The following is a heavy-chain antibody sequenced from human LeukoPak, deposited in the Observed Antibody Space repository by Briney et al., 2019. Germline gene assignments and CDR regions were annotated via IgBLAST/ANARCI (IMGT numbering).Heavy chain of an antibody. CDR3: TRSTGIMDYYYYGMDV. Sequence: GGSLKLSCAASGFSFSGSAMHWVRQASGKGLEWVGRIRSEANSYATAYAASVKGRFTIPRDDSKNTAYLQMNSLKTEDTAVYYCTRSTGIMDYYYYGMDVWGQGTTVTVSS. CDR1: GFSFSGSA. D-gene: IGHD3-16*01. V-gene: IGHV3-73*01. CDR2: IRSEANSYAT. J-gene: IGHJ6*02.